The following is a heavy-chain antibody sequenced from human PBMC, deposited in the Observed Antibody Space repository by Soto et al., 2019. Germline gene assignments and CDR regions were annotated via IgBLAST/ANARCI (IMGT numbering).Heavy chain of an antibody. CDR1: GGSISSYY. Sequence: SETLSLTCTVSGGSISSYYWSWIRQPPGKGLEWIGYIYYSGSTNYNPSLKSRVTISVDTSKNQFSLRLSSVTAADTAVYYCARLLWSRGDWFDPWGQGTLVTVS. CDR2: IYYSGST. J-gene: IGHJ5*02. V-gene: IGHV4-59*08. CDR3: ARLLWSRGDWFDP. D-gene: IGHD3-10*01.